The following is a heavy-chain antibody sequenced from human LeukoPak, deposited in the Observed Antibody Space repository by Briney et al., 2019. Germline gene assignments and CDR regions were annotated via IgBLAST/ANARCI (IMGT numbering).Heavy chain of an antibody. V-gene: IGHV1-8*02. D-gene: IGHD2-2*01. CDR1: GYTFTGYY. CDR3: ARDREDCSSTSCYWYFDL. Sequence: ASVKVSCKASGYTFTGYYMHWVRQSPGQGLEWMGWMNHNSGNTGYAQKFQGRVTMTRNTSISTAYMELSSLRSEDTAVYYCARDREDCSSTSCYWYFDLWGRGTLVTVSS. J-gene: IGHJ2*01. CDR2: MNHNSGNT.